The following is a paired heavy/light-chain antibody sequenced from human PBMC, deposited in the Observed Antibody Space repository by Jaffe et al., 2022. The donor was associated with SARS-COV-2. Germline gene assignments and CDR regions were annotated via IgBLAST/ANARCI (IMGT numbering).Light chain of an antibody. CDR1: QSVSRSY. J-gene: IGKJ5*01. V-gene: IGKV3-20*01. Sequence: EIVLTQSPGTLSLSPGDRATLSCRASQSVSRSYLAWYQQKPGQAPRLLIYGASSRATGIPDRFSGSGSGTDFTLTISRLEPEDFAVYYCQQYGSSPRITFGQGTRLEIK. CDR3: QQYGSSPRIT. CDR2: GAS.
Heavy chain of an antibody. Sequence: EVQLVESGGGLIQPGGSLRLSCAASGFTVSTNYMNWVRQAPGRVLEWVSVMYGSGSTYYADSVKGRFTISRDISKNTLYLQMNSLRADDTAVYYCAFGQLLNYFDYWGQGTLVTVSS. CDR3: AFGQLLNYFDY. CDR2: MYGSGST. J-gene: IGHJ4*02. V-gene: IGHV3-53*01. D-gene: IGHD3-10*01. CDR1: GFTVSTNY.